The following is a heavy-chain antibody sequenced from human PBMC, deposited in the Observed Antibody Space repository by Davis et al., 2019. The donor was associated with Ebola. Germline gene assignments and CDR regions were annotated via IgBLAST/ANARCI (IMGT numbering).Heavy chain of an antibody. CDR3: ARDWGRNSWYEGDGFDS. J-gene: IGHJ3*01. CDR1: GFTFSSYA. V-gene: IGHV3-7*03. D-gene: IGHD6-13*01. CDR2: IKHDGSGQ. Sequence: PGGSLRLSCAASGFTFSSYAMHWVRQAPGKGLEWVANIKHDGSGQYYVDSVKGRFTVSRDNAKSSLFLQMNSLKVDDTAIYYCARDWGRNSWYEGDGFDSWGQGTMVTVSS.